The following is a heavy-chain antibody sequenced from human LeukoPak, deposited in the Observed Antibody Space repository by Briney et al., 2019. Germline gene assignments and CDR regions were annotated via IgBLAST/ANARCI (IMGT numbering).Heavy chain of an antibody. J-gene: IGHJ4*02. CDR3: ARRHTYGYGLDY. Sequence: GGSLRLSCAASGFTFRTYEMNWVRQAPGKGLEWVSYISSSGSTIYYADSVKGRITISRDNAKNSLYLQMNSLKAEDTAVYYCARRHTYGYGLDYWGQGTLVTVSS. D-gene: IGHD5-18*01. CDR2: ISSSGSTI. CDR1: GFTFRTYE. V-gene: IGHV3-48*03.